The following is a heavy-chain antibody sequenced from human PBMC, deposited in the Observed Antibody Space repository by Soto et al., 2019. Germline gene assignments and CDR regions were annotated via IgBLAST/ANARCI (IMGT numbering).Heavy chain of an antibody. CDR3: ALDGSGYRSRASPMDS. V-gene: IGHV1-69*01. Sequence: QVQLVQSGAEVKKPGSSVKVSCKASGDTFSSYAISWVRQAPGQGLEGMGGIIPIFGTANYAQKFQGRVTITADESTTTAYMELSSLRSEYTVVYFCALDGSGYRSRASPMDSWGQGTTVTVSS. D-gene: IGHD3-22*01. CDR1: GDTFSSYA. J-gene: IGHJ6*02. CDR2: IIPIFGTA.